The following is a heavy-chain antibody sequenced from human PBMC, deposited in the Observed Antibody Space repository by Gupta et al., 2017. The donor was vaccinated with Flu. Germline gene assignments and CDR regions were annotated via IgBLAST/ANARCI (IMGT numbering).Heavy chain of an antibody. V-gene: IGHV1-69*01. Sequence: RRAPGQGLEWMGGIIPVFGPTKYAQKFQGRVTITADESTNTAYLELSSLRSEDTAVYYCARKGWGHCSGGTCYSFDYWGQGTLVTVSS. J-gene: IGHJ4*02. CDR2: IIPVFGPT. CDR3: ARKGWGHCSGGTCYSFDY. D-gene: IGHD2-15*01.